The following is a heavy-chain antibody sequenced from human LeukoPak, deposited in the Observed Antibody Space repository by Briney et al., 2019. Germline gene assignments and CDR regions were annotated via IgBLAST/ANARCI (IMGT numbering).Heavy chain of an antibody. D-gene: IGHD6-13*01. J-gene: IGHJ3*02. CDR3: ARGKWKIAASDAFDI. V-gene: IGHV3-33*01. CDR2: IWNDGNKK. Sequence: PGGSLRLSCVASGFTFSTYGMHWVRQAPGKGLEWVAIIWNDGNKKYYTDSVEGRFTISRDNSKNTMYLQMNSLRAEDTAVYYCARGKWKIAASDAFDIWGQGTMVTVSS. CDR1: GFTFSTYG.